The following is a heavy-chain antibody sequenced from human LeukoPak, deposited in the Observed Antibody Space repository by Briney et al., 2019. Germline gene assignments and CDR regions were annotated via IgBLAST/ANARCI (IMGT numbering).Heavy chain of an antibody. Sequence: SETLSLTCTVSGGSISSSSYYWGWIRQPPGKGLEWIGSIYCSGSTYYNPSLKSRVTISVDTSKNQFSLKLSSVTAADTAVYYCAFREAGSGSYGAYFDYWGQGTLVTVSS. J-gene: IGHJ4*02. CDR2: IYCSGST. CDR1: GGSISSSSYY. D-gene: IGHD3-22*01. V-gene: IGHV4-39*01. CDR3: AFREAGSGSYGAYFDY.